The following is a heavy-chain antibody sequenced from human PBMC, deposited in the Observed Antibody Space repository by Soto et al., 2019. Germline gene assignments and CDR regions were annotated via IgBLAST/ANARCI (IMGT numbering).Heavy chain of an antibody. CDR2: VSGSGSTT. V-gene: IGHV3-23*01. D-gene: IGHD3-10*01. Sequence: GSLRLSCAASGFSFTMYAFHWVRQAPGKGLEWVSGVSGSGSTTYYADSVKGRFIISRDNSKKTAFLYMNSLRAEDTAVYYCARDPTYSADSESPHYFDYWGQGTLVT. CDR1: GFSFTMYA. CDR3: ARDPTYSADSESPHYFDY. J-gene: IGHJ4*02.